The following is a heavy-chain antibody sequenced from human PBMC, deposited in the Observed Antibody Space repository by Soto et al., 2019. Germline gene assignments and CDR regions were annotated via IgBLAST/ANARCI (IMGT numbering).Heavy chain of an antibody. CDR1: GFTFSSYG. CDR3: ARTNCGGDCYCDY. J-gene: IGHJ4*02. V-gene: IGHV3-30*03. D-gene: IGHD2-21*02. CDR2: ISYDGSNK. Sequence: QVQLVESGGGVVQPGRSLRLSCAASGFTFSSYGMHWVRQAPGKGLEWVAVISYDGSNKYYADSVKGRFTISRDNSKNTLYLQMNSLRAEDTAVYYCARTNCGGDCYCDYWGQGTLVTVSS.